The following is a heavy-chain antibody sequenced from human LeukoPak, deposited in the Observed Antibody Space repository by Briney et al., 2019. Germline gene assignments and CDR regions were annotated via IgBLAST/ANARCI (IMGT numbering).Heavy chain of an antibody. J-gene: IGHJ4*02. CDR1: GFSAYW. Sequence: GGSLRLSCAASGFSAYWMNWVRQAPGKGLEWVANIKQDGSEKYYVDSVKGRFTISRDNAKNSLYLQMNSLRAEDTAVYFCAGGSGWVTDSWGRGTLVTVSA. V-gene: IGHV3-7*01. D-gene: IGHD6-19*01. CDR2: IKQDGSEK. CDR3: AGGSGWVTDS.